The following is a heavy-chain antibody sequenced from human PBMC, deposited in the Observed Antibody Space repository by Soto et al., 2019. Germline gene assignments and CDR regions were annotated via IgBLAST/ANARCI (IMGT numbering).Heavy chain of an antibody. J-gene: IGHJ4*02. Sequence: GASVKVSCKTSGKTSTGYYIHWVRQAPSQGLEWMGWINPKSGGTKYAEKFQGRVTLTRDTSISTVYMNLPSLTSDDTAVYYCARGSGHAYSSSSLVLDFDYWGQGTLVTVSS. CDR2: INPKSGGT. CDR1: GKTSTGYY. CDR3: ARGSGHAYSSSSLVLDFDY. V-gene: IGHV1-2*02. D-gene: IGHD6-6*01.